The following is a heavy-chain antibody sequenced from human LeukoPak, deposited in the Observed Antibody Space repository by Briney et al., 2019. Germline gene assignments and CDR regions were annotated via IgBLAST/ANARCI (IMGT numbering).Heavy chain of an antibody. CDR1: GFTFSGSA. D-gene: IGHD3-16*02. J-gene: IGHJ6*03. CDR3: AKDSHRNYMDV. V-gene: IGHV3-73*01. Sequence: GGSLRLSCAASGFTFSGSAMHWVRQASGKGLEWVGRIRSKANSYATAYAASVKGRFTISRDDSKNTAYLQMNSLKTEDTAVYYCAKDSHRNYMDVWGKGTTVTVSS. CDR2: IRSKANSYAT.